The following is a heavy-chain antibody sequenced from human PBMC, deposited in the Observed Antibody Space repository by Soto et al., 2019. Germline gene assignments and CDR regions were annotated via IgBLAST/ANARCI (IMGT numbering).Heavy chain of an antibody. D-gene: IGHD3-3*01. CDR2: IKSKTDGGTT. CDR1: GFTFSNAW. Sequence: GGSLRLSCAASGFTFSNAWMNWVRQAPGKGLEWVGRIKSKTDGGTTDYAAPVKGRFTISRDDSKNTLYLQMNSLKTEDTAVYYCTTDSRGDFWSGYYLYPTPYYYGMDVWGQGTTVTVSS. CDR3: TTDSRGDFWSGYYLYPTPYYYGMDV. V-gene: IGHV3-15*07. J-gene: IGHJ6*02.